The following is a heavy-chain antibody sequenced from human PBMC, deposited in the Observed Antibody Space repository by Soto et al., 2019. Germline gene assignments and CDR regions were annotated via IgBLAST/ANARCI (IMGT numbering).Heavy chain of an antibody. Sequence: PSETLSLTCTVSGGSISSSSYYWGWIRQPPGKGQEFIGSFYYSGSTYYNPSLKSRVTISVDTSKNQFSLKLSSVTAADTAVYYCARHPRYCSGGSCYSRIWFDPWGQGTLVTVSS. D-gene: IGHD2-15*01. CDR3: ARHPRYCSGGSCYSRIWFDP. J-gene: IGHJ5*02. CDR2: FYYSGST. V-gene: IGHV4-39*01. CDR1: GGSISSSSYY.